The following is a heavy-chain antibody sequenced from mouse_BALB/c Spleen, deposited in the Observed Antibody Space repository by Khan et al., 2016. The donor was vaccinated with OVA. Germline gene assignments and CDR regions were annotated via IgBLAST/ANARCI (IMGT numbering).Heavy chain of an antibody. Sequence: QVQLQQSGAELVRPGVSVKISCKGSGYTFTDYAMHWVKQSHAKSLEWIGVISTYYGDADYNQKFKGKATMTVDKSSSQAYMELARLTSEDSAIYSCARGSGNSRFAYWGQGTLVTVSA. CDR2: ISTYYGDA. V-gene: IGHV1S137*01. J-gene: IGHJ3*01. CDR3: ARGSGNSRFAY. D-gene: IGHD1-3*01. CDR1: GYTFTDYA.